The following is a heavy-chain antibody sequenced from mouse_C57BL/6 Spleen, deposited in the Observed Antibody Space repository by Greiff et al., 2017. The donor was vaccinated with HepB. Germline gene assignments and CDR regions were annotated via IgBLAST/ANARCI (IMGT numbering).Heavy chain of an antibody. J-gene: IGHJ4*01. CDR1: GYTFTSYW. Sequence: QVQLQQPGTELVKPGASVKLSCKASGYTFTSYWMHWVKQRPGQGLEWIGNINPSNGGTNYNEKFKSKATLTVDKSSSTAYMQLSSLTSEDSAVYYCAREGKMTTVVATEYAMDYWGQRTSVTVSS. V-gene: IGHV1-53*01. CDR3: AREGKMTTVVATEYAMDY. CDR2: INPSNGGT. D-gene: IGHD1-1*01.